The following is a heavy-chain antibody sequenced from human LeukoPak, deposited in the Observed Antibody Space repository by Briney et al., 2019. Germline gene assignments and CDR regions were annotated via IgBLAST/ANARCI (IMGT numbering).Heavy chain of an antibody. J-gene: IGHJ3*02. CDR2: ISSNGGST. Sequence: RGSLRLSCAASGFTFSSYAMHWVRQAPGKGLEYVSAISSNGGSTYYANSVKGRFTISRDNSKNTLYLQMGSLRAEDTAVYYCAKDLRVGQWLVRGDAFDIWGQGTMVTVSS. D-gene: IGHD6-19*01. V-gene: IGHV3-64*01. CDR1: GFTFSSYA. CDR3: AKDLRVGQWLVRGDAFDI.